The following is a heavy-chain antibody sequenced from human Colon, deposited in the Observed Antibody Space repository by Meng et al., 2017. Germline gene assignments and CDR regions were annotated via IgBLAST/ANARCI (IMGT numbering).Heavy chain of an antibody. V-gene: IGHV4-4*02. J-gene: IGHJ4*02. CDR3: ARGGDWGFDY. CDR2: VFHTGGT. D-gene: IGHD3-16*01. Sequence: QVLLQQWAAGLLKPSETLSLTCAVSGASITTRNWWNWVRQAPGKGLEWIGDVFHTGGTSYNPSLESRLTISVDRSKNQFYLNLRSVTAADTATYYCARGGDWGFDYWGPGTLVTVSS. CDR1: GASITTRNW.